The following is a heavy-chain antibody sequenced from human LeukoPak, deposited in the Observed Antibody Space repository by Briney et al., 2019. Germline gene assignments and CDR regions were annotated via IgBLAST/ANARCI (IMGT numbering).Heavy chain of an antibody. CDR1: GFTFDDYA. J-gene: IGHJ4*02. D-gene: IGHD1-26*01. V-gene: IGHV3-20*04. CDR2: INWNGGST. CDR3: ARGSGANLYTYSFHY. Sequence: GGSLRLSCAASGFTFDDYAMSWVRQAPGKGLEWVSGINWNGGSTSYADSVKGRFTISRDNAKNSLYLQMNSLRGEETALYYCARGSGANLYTYSFHYWGQGTLVTVSS.